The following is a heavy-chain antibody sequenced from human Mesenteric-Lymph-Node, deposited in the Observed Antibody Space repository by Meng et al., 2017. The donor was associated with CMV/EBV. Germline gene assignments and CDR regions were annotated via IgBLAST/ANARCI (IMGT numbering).Heavy chain of an antibody. J-gene: IGHJ2*01. CDR2: MSGNGGYT. Sequence: GESLKISCAASGFTFSSYAMSWVRQAPGKGLEWVSTMSGNGGYTHYADSVQGRFTISRDNSKNTLYLQMNSLRAEDTAVYYCAKGGFPAAPFDLWGRGTLVTVSS. D-gene: IGHD2-2*01. CDR1: GFTFSSYA. CDR3: AKGGFPAAPFDL. V-gene: IGHV3-23*01.